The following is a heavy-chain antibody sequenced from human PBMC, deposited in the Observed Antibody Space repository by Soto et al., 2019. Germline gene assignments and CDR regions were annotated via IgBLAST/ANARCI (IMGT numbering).Heavy chain of an antibody. CDR3: ARGVYDTIFGVVSLDY. CDR2: IYYSGST. J-gene: IGHJ4*02. CDR1: GGSISSYH. V-gene: IGHV4-59*12. D-gene: IGHD3-3*01. Sequence: PSETLSLTCTVSGGSISSYHWSWIRQPPGKGLGWIGYIYYSGSTNYNPSLKSRVTISVDTSKNQFSLKLSSVTAADTAVYYCARGVYDTIFGVVSLDYWDQGTLVTVSS.